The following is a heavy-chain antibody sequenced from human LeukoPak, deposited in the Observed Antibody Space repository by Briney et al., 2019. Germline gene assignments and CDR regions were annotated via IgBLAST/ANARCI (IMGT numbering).Heavy chain of an antibody. V-gene: IGHV4-31*03. J-gene: IGHJ4*02. Sequence: SETLSLTCTVSGGSISSGGYYWSWIRQHPGKGLEWIGYIYYSGSTYYNPSLKSRVTISVDTSKNRFSLKLSSVTAADTAVYYCARDSLFAPFDYWGQGTLVTVSS. D-gene: IGHD3-3*01. CDR3: ARDSLFAPFDY. CDR1: GGSISSGGYY. CDR2: IYYSGST.